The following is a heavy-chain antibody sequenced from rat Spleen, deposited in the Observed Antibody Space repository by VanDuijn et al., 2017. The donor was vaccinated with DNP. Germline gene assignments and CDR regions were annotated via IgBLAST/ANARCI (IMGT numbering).Heavy chain of an antibody. Sequence: EVQLQESGPGLVKPSQSLSLTCSVTGYSITSNYWGWIRKFPGNKMEWIGHISYSGTTNYNPSLKSRISITRDTSKNQFFLHLSSVTTEDTATYHCARSEPHYWGQGVMVTVSS. D-gene: IGHD3-4*01. CDR2: ISYSGTT. J-gene: IGHJ2*01. CDR1: GYSITSNY. V-gene: IGHV3-1*01. CDR3: ARSEPHY.